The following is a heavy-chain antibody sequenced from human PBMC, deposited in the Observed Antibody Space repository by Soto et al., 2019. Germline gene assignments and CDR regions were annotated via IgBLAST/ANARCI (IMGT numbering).Heavy chain of an antibody. Sequence: EVQLVESGGGLVQPGRSLRLSCAASGFTFDDYAMHWVQQAPGKGLEWVSGISWNSGSIGYADSVKGRFTISRDNAKNSLYLQMNSLRAEDTALYYWSKGPIGGIEVAGTFDYLGPGTMVTVSS. CDR2: ISWNSGSI. CDR1: GFTFDDYA. D-gene: IGHD6-19*01. V-gene: IGHV3-9*01. CDR3: SKGPIGGIEVAGTFDY. J-gene: IGHJ4*02.